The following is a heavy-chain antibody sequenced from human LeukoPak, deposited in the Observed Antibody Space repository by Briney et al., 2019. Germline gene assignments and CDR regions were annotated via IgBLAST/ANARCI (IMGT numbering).Heavy chain of an antibody. D-gene: IGHD6-19*01. CDR1: GFTFSSYP. CDR3: AKGYSSGWYGAFDI. CDR2: IGYDGVNK. J-gene: IGHJ3*02. V-gene: IGHV3-30*04. Sequence: PGRSLRLSCAASGFTFSSYPMHWVRQAPGKGLEWVAVIGYDGVNKFYTDSVKGRFTISRDDSKNTLYLQMNSLRAEDTAVYYCAKGYSSGWYGAFDIWGQGTMVTVSS.